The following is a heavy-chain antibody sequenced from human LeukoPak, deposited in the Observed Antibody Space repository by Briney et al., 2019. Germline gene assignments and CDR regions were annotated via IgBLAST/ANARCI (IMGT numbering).Heavy chain of an antibody. J-gene: IGHJ4*02. D-gene: IGHD5-18*01. Sequence: GGSLRLSCAVSGLSFSNYWMHWVRQATGKGLVWVARTNLHGTTVDYADSVKGRFTISRDNAKNTLFLQMNSLRAEDTAVYYCASGYTYVRLGDHWGQGTLVTVSP. V-gene: IGHV3-74*01. CDR1: GLSFSNYW. CDR3: ASGYTYVRLGDH. CDR2: TNLHGTTV.